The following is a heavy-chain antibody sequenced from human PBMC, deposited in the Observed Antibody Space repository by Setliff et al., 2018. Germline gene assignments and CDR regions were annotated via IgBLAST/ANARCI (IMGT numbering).Heavy chain of an antibody. J-gene: IGHJ3*02. CDR1: GGSISSYY. CDR3: ARGGNDYKWGAFDI. D-gene: IGHD4-4*01. CDR2: IYYSGST. V-gene: IGHV4-59*01. Sequence: ETLSLTCTVPGGSISSYYWSWIRQPPGKGLEWIGYIYYSGSTNYNPSLKSRVTISVDTSKNQFSLKLSSVTAADTAVYYCARGGNDYKWGAFDIWGQGTMVTVSS.